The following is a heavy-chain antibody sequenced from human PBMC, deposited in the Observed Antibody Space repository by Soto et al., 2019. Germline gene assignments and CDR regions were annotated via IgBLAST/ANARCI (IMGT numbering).Heavy chain of an antibody. CDR1: GYTFTSYY. J-gene: IGHJ4*02. V-gene: IGHV1-46*03. Sequence: ASVKVSCKASGYTFTSYYMHCERQAPGQGLEWMGIINPSGGSTSYAQKFQGRVTMTRDTSTSTVYMELSSLRSEDTAVYYCAQQGTGGGIPFDYWGQGTLVTVSS. CDR2: INPSGGST. CDR3: AQQGTGGGIPFDY. D-gene: IGHD2-15*01.